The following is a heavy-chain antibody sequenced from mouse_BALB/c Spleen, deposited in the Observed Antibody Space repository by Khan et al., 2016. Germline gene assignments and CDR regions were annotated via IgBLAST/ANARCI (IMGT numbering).Heavy chain of an antibody. CDR2: ISYDGSK. J-gene: IGHJ3*01. Sequence: EVELVESGPGLVKPSQSLSLNCSVTGYSITSGYYWNWIRQFPGNKLEWMGYISYDGSKNYNPSLKNRISITRDTSKNQFFLKLNSVTTEDTATXYCARGYYGSSYVAWFAYWGQGTLVTVSA. CDR3: ARGYYGSSYVAWFAY. D-gene: IGHD1-1*01. CDR1: GYSITSGYY. V-gene: IGHV3-6*02.